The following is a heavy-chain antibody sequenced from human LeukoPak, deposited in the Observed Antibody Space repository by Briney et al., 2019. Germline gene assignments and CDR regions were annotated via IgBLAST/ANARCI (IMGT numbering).Heavy chain of an antibody. CDR2: IIPIFGTA. CDR1: GGTFSSYA. Sequence: SVKVSCKASGGTFSSYAISWVRQAPGQGLEWMGGIIPIFGTANYAQKLQGRVTMTTDTSTSTAYMELRSLRSDDTAVYYCARDLGHIVVVPAAIKYYYYGMDVWGQGTTVTVSS. V-gene: IGHV1-69*05. D-gene: IGHD2-2*02. CDR3: ARDLGHIVVVPAAIKYYYYGMDV. J-gene: IGHJ6*02.